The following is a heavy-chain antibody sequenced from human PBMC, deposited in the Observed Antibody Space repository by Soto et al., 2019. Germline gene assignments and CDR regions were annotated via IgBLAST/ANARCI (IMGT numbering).Heavy chain of an antibody. CDR3: ARDRSADYDFWSGPDKGYYFDY. CDR1: GFTFRSYF. V-gene: IGHV3-33*01. CDR2: IWYDGSNK. D-gene: IGHD3-3*01. J-gene: IGHJ4*02. Sequence: GGSLGDSCSASGFTFRSYFMHWVRHAPCNGLEWVVVIWYDGSNKYYADSVKGRFTISRDNSKNTLYLQMNSLRAEDTAVYYCARDRSADYDFWSGPDKGYYFDYWGQGTMVTGSS.